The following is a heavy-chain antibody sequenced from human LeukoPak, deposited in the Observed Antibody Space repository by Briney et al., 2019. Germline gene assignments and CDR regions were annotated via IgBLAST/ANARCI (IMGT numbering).Heavy chain of an antibody. CDR1: GGSISSYY. Sequence: SETLSLTCTVSGGSISSYYWSWLRQPPGKGLEWIGYIYYSGSTNYNPSLKSRVTISVDTSKNQFSLKLSSVTAADTAVYYCARETSQKGAHYMDVWGKGTTVTISS. CDR2: IYYSGST. V-gene: IGHV4-59*01. J-gene: IGHJ6*03. D-gene: IGHD3-16*01. CDR3: ARETSQKGAHYMDV.